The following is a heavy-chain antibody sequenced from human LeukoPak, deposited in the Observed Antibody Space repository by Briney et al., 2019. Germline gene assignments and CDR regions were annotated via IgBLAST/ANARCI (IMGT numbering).Heavy chain of an antibody. J-gene: IGHJ6*02. CDR1: GGSFSGYY. CDR2: INHSGST. V-gene: IGHV4-34*01. Sequence: KPSETLSLTCAVYGGSFSGYYWSWICQPPGKGLEWIGEINHSGSTNYNPSLKSRVTISVDTSKNQFSLKLSSVTAADTAVYYCARVRRWAQWFGDRYYYYGMDVWGQGTTVTVSS. D-gene: IGHD3-10*01. CDR3: ARVRRWAQWFGDRYYYYGMDV.